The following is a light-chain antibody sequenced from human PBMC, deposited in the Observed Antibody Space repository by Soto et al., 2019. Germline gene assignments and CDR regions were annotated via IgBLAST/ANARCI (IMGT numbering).Light chain of an antibody. CDR1: QSISSY. J-gene: IGKJ2*01. V-gene: IGKV3-20*01. CDR3: QQSGSSPGT. Sequence: EIVLTQSPGTLYLSPRERATLSCRASQSISSYLAWYQQKPGQAPRLLIYGASSRATGIPDQFSGSGAGTDYSLTITRLEPAYFAVYYCQQSGSSPGTFGQGPKLEIK. CDR2: GAS.